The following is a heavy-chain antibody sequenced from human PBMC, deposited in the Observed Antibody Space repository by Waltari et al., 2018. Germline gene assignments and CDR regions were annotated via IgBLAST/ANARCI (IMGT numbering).Heavy chain of an antibody. CDR3: ARHRKAGSAIRGVDY. J-gene: IGHJ4*02. V-gene: IGHV4-39*07. D-gene: IGHD1-1*01. Sequence: QLQLQESGPGPVKPSETLALTCTVSGGSISRSSYYWGWVRQPPGKGLEWSGTISYCGSTYYNPSLKSLVTISVDTSKNQFSLRLSSVTAADTAVYYCARHRKAGSAIRGVDYWGQGTLVTVSS. CDR2: ISYCGST. CDR1: GGSISRSSYY.